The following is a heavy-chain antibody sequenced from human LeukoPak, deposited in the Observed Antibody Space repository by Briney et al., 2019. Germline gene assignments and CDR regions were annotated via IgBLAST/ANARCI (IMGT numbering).Heavy chain of an antibody. D-gene: IGHD6-19*01. CDR3: AGSIAVAGTIDY. CDR2: IWYDGSNK. J-gene: IGHJ4*02. CDR1: GFTFSSHG. V-gene: IGHV3-33*01. Sequence: PGGSLRLSCAASGFTFSSHGTHWVRQAPGKGLEWVAVIWYDGSNKYYADSVKGRFTISRDNSKNTLYLQMNSLRVEDTAVYYCAGSIAVAGTIDYWGQGTLVTVSS.